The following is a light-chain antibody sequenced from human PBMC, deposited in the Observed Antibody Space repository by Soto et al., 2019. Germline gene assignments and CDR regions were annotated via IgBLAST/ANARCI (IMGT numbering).Light chain of an antibody. CDR1: QSVSSD. Sequence: DIVMTQSPATLYLSPGERATLSCRASQSVSSDLAWYQQLPGQAPRLLIFGASTRATGIPARFSGSGSGTEFTLTISSLQSEDFAVYYCLHYNKWPRWTFGQGTRVEFK. V-gene: IGKV3-15*01. J-gene: IGKJ1*01. CDR2: GAS. CDR3: LHYNKWPRWT.